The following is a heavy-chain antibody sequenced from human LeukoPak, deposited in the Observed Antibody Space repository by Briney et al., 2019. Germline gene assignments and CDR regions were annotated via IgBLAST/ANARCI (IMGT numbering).Heavy chain of an antibody. Sequence: GGSLRLSCVASGFNLGSYGMHWVRQAPDKGLEWVAFIFYDGSNKFYEDSVKGRFTIYRDNPKNTVYLEMNSLRDEDTAVYYCARGSNEHAAALDPWGQGTLVIVSS. D-gene: IGHD1-1*01. CDR2: IFYDGSNK. CDR3: ARGSNEHAAALDP. CDR1: GFNLGSYG. J-gene: IGHJ5*02. V-gene: IGHV3-33*01.